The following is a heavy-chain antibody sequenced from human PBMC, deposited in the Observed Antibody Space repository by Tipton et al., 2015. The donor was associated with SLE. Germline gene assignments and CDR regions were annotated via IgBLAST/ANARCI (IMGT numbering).Heavy chain of an antibody. CDR1: GGSISSGSFY. J-gene: IGHJ4*02. D-gene: IGHD3-22*01. CDR3: ARGTNYDSSGYYSY. Sequence: TLSLTCTVSGGSISSGSFYWSWIRQPAGKGLEWIGHIYTSGNTNYNPSLKSRVTISVDTSKNQFSLKLSSVTAADTALYYCARGTNYDSSGYYSYWGQGTLVTVSS. V-gene: IGHV4-61*09. CDR2: IYTSGNT.